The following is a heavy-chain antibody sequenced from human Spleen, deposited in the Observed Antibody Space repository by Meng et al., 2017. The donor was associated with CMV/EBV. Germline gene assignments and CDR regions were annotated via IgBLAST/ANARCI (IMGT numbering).Heavy chain of an antibody. D-gene: IGHD3-22*01. CDR2: INTDGRST. CDR3: ASWDYFDTSGYKRTYLDY. V-gene: IGHV3-74*01. CDR1: GFMFSSHW. J-gene: IGHJ4*02. Sequence: GESLKISCAASGFMFSSHWMHWVRQAPGKGLVWAARINTDGRSTTYADSVKGRFTISRDNAKNTLFLQMISLRAEDTALYYCASWDYFDTSGYKRTYLDYWGQGTLVTVSS.